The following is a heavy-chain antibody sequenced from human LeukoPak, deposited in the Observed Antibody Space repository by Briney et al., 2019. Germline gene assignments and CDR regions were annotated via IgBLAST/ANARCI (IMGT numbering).Heavy chain of an antibody. CDR3: ARSPTKRVTKDY. V-gene: IGHV4-4*02. D-gene: IGHD2-2*01. CDR2: IYHSGRA. J-gene: IGHJ4*02. CDR1: GASIFSGNW. Sequence: KTSETLSLTCAVSGASIFSGNWWSWVRQPPGKGLEWIGEIYHSGRANYNPSLKSRVTISLDKSKNQFSLNLSSVTAADTAVYYCARSPTKRVTKDYWGQGLLVTVSS.